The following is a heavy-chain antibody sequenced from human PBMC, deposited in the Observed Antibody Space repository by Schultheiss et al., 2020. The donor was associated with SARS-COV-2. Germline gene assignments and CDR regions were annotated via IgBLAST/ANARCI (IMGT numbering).Heavy chain of an antibody. J-gene: IGHJ4*02. CDR3: ASLSGIAVAATLTTFDY. CDR1: GGSISSYY. CDR2: IYYSGST. D-gene: IGHD6-19*01. Sequence: SETLSLTCTVSGGSISSYYWSWIRQPPGKGLEWIGYIYYSGSTYYNPSLKSRVTISVDTSKNQFSLKLSSVTAADTAVYYCASLSGIAVAATLTTFDYWGQGTLVTVSS. V-gene: IGHV4-59*08.